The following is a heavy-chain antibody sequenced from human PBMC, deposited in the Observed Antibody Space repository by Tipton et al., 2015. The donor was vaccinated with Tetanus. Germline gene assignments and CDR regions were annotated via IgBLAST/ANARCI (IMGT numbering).Heavy chain of an antibody. CDR3: ARSQDEYASSKDLDY. J-gene: IGHJ4*02. CDR2: INPSGGRT. V-gene: IGHV1-46*01. CDR1: GYTFTTYY. D-gene: IGHD2-8*01. Sequence: QLVQSGAEVKKPGASVKVSCKASGYTFTTYYVHWVRQAPGQGLEWLGIINPSGGRTSYAQEFQGRVTMTRDTPASTVHMELTGLRSEDTAVYYCARSQDEYASSKDLDYWGQGTLGSVSS.